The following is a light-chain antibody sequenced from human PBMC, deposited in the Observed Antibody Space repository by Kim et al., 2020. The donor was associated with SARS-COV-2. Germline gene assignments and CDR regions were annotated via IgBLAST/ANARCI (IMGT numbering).Light chain of an antibody. CDR2: YDS. Sequence: APGKTARITCGGNNIGSKSVHWYQQKPGQAPVLVIYYDSDRPSGIPERFSGSNSGNTATLTISRVEARDEADYYCQVWDSSSDHPEFGGGTQLTVL. V-gene: IGLV3-21*04. CDR1: NIGSKS. J-gene: IGLJ2*01. CDR3: QVWDSSSDHPE.